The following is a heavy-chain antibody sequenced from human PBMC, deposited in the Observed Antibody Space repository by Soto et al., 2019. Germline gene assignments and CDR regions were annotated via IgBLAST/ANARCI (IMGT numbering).Heavy chain of an antibody. CDR1: GFTFSSYA. J-gene: IGHJ6*02. CDR2: ISYDGSNK. CDR3: ARAGAGYSSGWYWADYYYYYGMDV. V-gene: IGHV3-30-3*01. D-gene: IGHD6-19*01. Sequence: PGGSLRLSCASSGFTFSSYAMHLVRQAPGKGLEWVAVISYDGSNKYYADSVKGRFTISRDNSKNTLYLQMNSLRAEDTAVYYCARAGAGYSSGWYWADYYYYYGMDVWGQGTTVTVSS.